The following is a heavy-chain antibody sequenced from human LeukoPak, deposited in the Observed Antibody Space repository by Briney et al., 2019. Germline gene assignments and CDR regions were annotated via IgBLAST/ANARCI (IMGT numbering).Heavy chain of an antibody. V-gene: IGHV3-11*04. CDR2: ISGPGTTI. CDR1: GFTFSDYY. J-gene: IGHJ3*02. D-gene: IGHD5-18*01. Sequence: GGSLRLSCAASGFTFSDYYMTWFRQAPGKGLEWVSYISGPGTTISYADSVQGRLTISRDNAKNSLYLQVNTLRVEDSAVYYCARGKYTAAFDIWGQGTMVTVSS. CDR3: ARGKYTAAFDI.